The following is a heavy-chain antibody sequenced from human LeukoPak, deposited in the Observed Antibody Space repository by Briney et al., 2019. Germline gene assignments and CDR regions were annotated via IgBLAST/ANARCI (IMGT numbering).Heavy chain of an antibody. J-gene: IGHJ4*02. Sequence: GASVKVSCKASGYTFTGYYMHWVRQAPGQGLEWMGWINPNSGVTNYAQKFQGRVTMTRDTSISTVYMELSRLRSDDTAVYYCARQGALVKGIGYWGQGTLVTVSS. V-gene: IGHV1-2*02. D-gene: IGHD6-13*01. CDR2: INPNSGVT. CDR1: GYTFTGYY. CDR3: ARQGALVKGIGY.